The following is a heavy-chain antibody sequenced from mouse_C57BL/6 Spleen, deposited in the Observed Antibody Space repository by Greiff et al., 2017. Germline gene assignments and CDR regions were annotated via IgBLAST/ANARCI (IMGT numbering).Heavy chain of an antibody. Sequence: VQLQQSGPELVKPGASVKISCKASGYTFTDYYMNWVKQSHGKSLEWIGDINPSNGGTNYNEKFKSKATLTVDKSSSTAYMQLSSLTSEDSAVYYCARWSNYVHWGQGTTLTVSS. CDR2: INPSNGGT. D-gene: IGHD2-5*01. J-gene: IGHJ2*01. V-gene: IGHV1-26*01. CDR1: GYTFTDYY. CDR3: ARWSNYVH.